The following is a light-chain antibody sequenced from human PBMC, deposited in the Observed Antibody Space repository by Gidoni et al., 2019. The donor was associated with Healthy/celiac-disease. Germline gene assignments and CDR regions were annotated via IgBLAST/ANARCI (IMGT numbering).Light chain of an antibody. CDR3: MQALQTPLT. CDR2: LVS. J-gene: IGKJ4*01. Sequence: DIVMTQSPHSLPVTPGEPASIARRYSQGLLHSNGYNYLDWYLQKPGQSPQLLISLVSNRASGVPDMFSGSGSGTDFTLKIIRGDSEDVGLYCFMQALQTPLTFGEGTKVEIK. V-gene: IGKV2-28*01. CDR1: QGLLHSNGYNY.